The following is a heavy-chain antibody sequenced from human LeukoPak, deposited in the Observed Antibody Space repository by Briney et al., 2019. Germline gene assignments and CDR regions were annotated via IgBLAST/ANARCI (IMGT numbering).Heavy chain of an antibody. CDR3: TRLLAAAPWVFDY. D-gene: IGHD2-15*01. CDR1: GFTSSRDA. J-gene: IGHJ4*02. V-gene: IGHV3-49*04. CDR2: IRSKASGGTT. Sequence: GGSLRLSCAASGFTSSRDAMSWVRQAPGKGLEWLGFIRSKASGGTTHYAASVKGRFTISRDDSKSIAYLQMDSLKTEDTAVYYCTRLLAAAPWVFDYWGQGTLVTVSS.